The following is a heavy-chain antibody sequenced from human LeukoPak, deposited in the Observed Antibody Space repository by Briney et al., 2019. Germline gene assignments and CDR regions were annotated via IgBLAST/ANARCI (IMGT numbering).Heavy chain of an antibody. J-gene: IGHJ4*02. Sequence: ASLKVSCTASGGTFSSYAISWVRQAPGQGLEWRGRIIPIFSTANYAQKCQGRVTITTDESTSTAYMELSSLRSEDTAVYYCARNMVREDQNFDYWGQGTLVTVSS. CDR1: GGTFSSYA. CDR2: IIPIFSTA. V-gene: IGHV1-69*05. CDR3: ARNMVREDQNFDY. D-gene: IGHD3-10*01.